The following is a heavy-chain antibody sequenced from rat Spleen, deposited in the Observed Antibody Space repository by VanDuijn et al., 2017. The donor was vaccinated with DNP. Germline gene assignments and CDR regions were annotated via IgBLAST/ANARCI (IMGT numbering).Heavy chain of an antibody. V-gene: IGHV2-43*01. J-gene: IGHJ3*01. CDR2: IWTGGST. CDR1: GFSLTSYH. D-gene: IGHD1-2*01. CDR3: ARDHHSSYTHWFAY. Sequence: QVQLKESGPGLVQPSQTLSLACTVSGFSLTSYHVHWVRQPSGKGLEWMGVIWTGGSTEYNSALKSRLSISRDTSKSQVFLKMNSLQTEDTATYYCARDHHSSYTHWFAYWGQGTLVTVSS.